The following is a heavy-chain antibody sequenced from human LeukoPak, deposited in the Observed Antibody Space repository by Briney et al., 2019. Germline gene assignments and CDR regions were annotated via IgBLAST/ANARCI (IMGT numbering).Heavy chain of an antibody. D-gene: IGHD3-10*01. V-gene: IGHV3-53*01. CDR2: IYSGGST. CDR1: GFTVSSNY. Sequence: QPGGSLRLSCVASGFTVSSNYMSWVRQAPGKGLEWVSIIYSGGSTYYADSVKGRFTISRDNSKNTLYLQMNTLGAEDTAVYYCARDYYGSGSYEWGQGTLVTVSS. J-gene: IGHJ4*02. CDR3: ARDYYGSGSYE.